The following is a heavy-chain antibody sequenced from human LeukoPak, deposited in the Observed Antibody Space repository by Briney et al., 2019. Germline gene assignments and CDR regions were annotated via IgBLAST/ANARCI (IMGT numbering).Heavy chain of an antibody. Sequence: GESLKISCKGSGYAFTNYWIGWVRQIPGKGLEFMGIIYPGDSDTRYSPSFQGQVTISVDKSINTAYLQWSSLKASDSAMYYCARAGYSNRWDGVDYWGQGTLVTVSS. CDR1: GYAFTNYW. D-gene: IGHD2/OR15-2a*01. J-gene: IGHJ4*02. CDR2: IYPGDSDT. CDR3: ARAGYSNRWDGVDY. V-gene: IGHV5-51*01.